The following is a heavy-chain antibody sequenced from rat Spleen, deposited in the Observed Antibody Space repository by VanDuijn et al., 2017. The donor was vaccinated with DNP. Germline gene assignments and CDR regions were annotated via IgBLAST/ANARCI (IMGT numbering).Heavy chain of an antibody. D-gene: IGHD1-3*01. CDR3: ARAYGSPWYFDY. J-gene: IGHJ2*01. CDR1: GFTFSNYY. Sequence: EVQLVESGGGLVQPGRSLKLSCAASGFTFSNYYMAWVRQAPTKGLEWVAYISYDGGITNYGDSVKGRFTISRDNAKSTLYLQMYSLRSEDMATYYCARAYGSPWYFDYWGQGVMVTDSS. V-gene: IGHV5-25*01. CDR2: ISYDGGIT.